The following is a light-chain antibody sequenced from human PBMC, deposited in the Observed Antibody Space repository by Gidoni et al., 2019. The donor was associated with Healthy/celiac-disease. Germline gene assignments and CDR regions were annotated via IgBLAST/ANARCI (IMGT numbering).Light chain of an antibody. CDR1: QSVCSN. V-gene: IGKV3-15*01. Sequence: EILMTQSPATLSVSPGERATHPCRASQSVCSNLAWYQQKPGQAPRLLIYCASTRATGIPARFSGSGSGTEFTLTISSLQSEDFAVYYCQQYNNWPRTFGQGTKVEIK. J-gene: IGKJ1*01. CDR3: QQYNNWPRT. CDR2: CAS.